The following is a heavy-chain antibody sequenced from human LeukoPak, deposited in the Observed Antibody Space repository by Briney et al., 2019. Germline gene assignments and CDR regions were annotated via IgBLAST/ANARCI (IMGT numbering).Heavy chain of an antibody. CDR2: ISDDGRS. V-gene: IGHV3-30*04. J-gene: IGHJ4*02. D-gene: IGHD6-13*01. CDR1: GFAFSKYA. Sequence: PGGSLRLSCAASGFAFSKYAMHWVRQAPGKGLEWVTIISDDGRSNYADSVEGRFTISRDNSKNTLYLQMNSLRAEDTAVYYCARDRAIAAAGTEFDYWGQGTLVTVSS. CDR3: ARDRAIAAAGTEFDY.